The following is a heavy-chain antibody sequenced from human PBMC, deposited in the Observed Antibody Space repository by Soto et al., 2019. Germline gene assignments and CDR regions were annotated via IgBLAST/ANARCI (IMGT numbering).Heavy chain of an antibody. CDR3: AKDGCSSTSCYPNYYYYYMDV. V-gene: IGHV3-23*01. CDR2: ISGSGGST. CDR1: GFTFSSYA. J-gene: IGHJ6*03. Sequence: GGSLRLSCAASGFTFSSYAMSWVRQAPGKGLEWVSAISGSGGSTYYADSVKGRFTISRDNSKNTLYLQMNSLRAEDTAVYYCAKDGCSSTSCYPNYYYYYMDVWGKGTTVTVSS. D-gene: IGHD2-2*01.